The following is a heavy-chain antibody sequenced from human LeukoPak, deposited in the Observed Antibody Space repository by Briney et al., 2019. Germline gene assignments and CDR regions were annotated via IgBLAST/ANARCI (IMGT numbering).Heavy chain of an antibody. J-gene: IGHJ5*02. CDR3: ARTPGTMRFDP. V-gene: IGHV3-53*01. Sequence: PGGSLRLSCAASGFTVSGNYMSWVRQAPGKGLEWVSIIYNSGRTYYADSVKGRFTISRDNSKNTLYLQMSSLRVEDTAVYYCARTPGTMRFDPWGQGTLVTVPS. CDR1: GFTVSGNY. CDR2: IYNSGRT. D-gene: IGHD4/OR15-4a*01.